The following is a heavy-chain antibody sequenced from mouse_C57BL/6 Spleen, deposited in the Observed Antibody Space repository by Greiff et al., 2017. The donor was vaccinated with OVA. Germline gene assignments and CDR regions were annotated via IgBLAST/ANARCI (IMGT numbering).Heavy chain of an antibody. CDR2: IWSGGST. V-gene: IGHV2-4*01. J-gene: IGHJ3*01. CDR3: AKNEGFRSWFAY. Sequence: VMLVESGPGLVQPSQSLSITCTVSGFSLTSYGVHWVRQPPGKGLEWLGVIWSGGSTDYNAAFISRLSISKDNSKSQVFFKMNSLQADDTAIYYCAKNEGFRSWFAYWGQGTLVTVSA. CDR1: GFSLTSYG.